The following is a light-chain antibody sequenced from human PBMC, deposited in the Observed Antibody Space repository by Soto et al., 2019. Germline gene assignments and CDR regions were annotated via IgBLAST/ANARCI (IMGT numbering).Light chain of an antibody. J-gene: IGKJ1*01. CDR2: DAS. V-gene: IGKV3-20*01. CDR1: QCVTNNY. CDR3: QQCSFSPRT. Sequence: EIVLTQSPGTLSLSPGERATLSCRASQCVTNNYLDWFQQKPGQAPRLLIYDASIRADGIPDRFSGSGSETDFTLTISRLEPEDSAVYYCQQCSFSPRTFGQGTKVEIK.